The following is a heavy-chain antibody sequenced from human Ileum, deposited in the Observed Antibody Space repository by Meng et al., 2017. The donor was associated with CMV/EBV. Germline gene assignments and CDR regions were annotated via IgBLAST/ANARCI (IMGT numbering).Heavy chain of an antibody. Sequence: SGFAFRDAWMRWGSQAPEKGMEGVGSILRKSDCETLGYGAPVKGRFTISRDDSKNTLYLQMNSLKVEDTAVYYCTTYLRFLGAGDYWGQGTLVTVSS. J-gene: IGHJ4*02. CDR1: GFAFRDAW. CDR3: TTYLRFLGAGDY. D-gene: IGHD3-3*01. V-gene: IGHV3-15*01. CDR2: ILRKSDCETL.